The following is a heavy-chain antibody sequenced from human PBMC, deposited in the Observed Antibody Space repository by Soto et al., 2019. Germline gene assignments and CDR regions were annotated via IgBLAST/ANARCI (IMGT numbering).Heavy chain of an antibody. D-gene: IGHD3-22*01. CDR1: GYSFTSYW. CDR2: IDPSDSYT. V-gene: IGHV5-10-1*01. Sequence: LGESLKISCKGSGYSFTSYWISWVRQMPGKGLEWMGRIDPSDSYTNYSPSFQGHVTISADKSISTAYLQWSSLKASDTAMYYCARRRRGDSSGYRYYYYYGMDVWGQGTTVTAP. CDR3: ARRRRGDSSGYRYYYYYGMDV. J-gene: IGHJ6*02.